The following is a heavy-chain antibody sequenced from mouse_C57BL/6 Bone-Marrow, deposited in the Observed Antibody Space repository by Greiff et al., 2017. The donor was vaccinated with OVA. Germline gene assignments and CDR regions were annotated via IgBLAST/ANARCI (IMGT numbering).Heavy chain of an antibody. V-gene: IGHV5-16*01. CDR3: ARDPITTVVDWYFDV. Sequence: DVMLVESEGGLVQPGSSMKLSCTASGFTFSDYYMAWVRQVPEKGLEWVANINYDGSSTYYLDSLKSRFIISRDNAKNILYLQMSSLKSEDTATYYCARDPITTVVDWYFDVWGTGTTVTVSS. D-gene: IGHD1-1*01. CDR2: INYDGSST. CDR1: GFTFSDYY. J-gene: IGHJ1*03.